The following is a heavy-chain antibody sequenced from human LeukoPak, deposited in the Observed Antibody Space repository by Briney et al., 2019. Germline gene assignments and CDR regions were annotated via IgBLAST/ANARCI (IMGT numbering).Heavy chain of an antibody. V-gene: IGHV4-4*07. J-gene: IGHJ4*02. CDR1: GGSISSYY. Sequence: SETLSLTRTVSGGSISSYYWSWIRQPAGKGLEWIGRIYTSGSTNYNPSLTSRVTMSVDTSKNQFSLKLSSVTAADTAVYYCARVSSEQWLVPDGPLDYWGQGTLVTVSS. D-gene: IGHD6-19*01. CDR2: IYTSGST. CDR3: ARVSSEQWLVPDGPLDY.